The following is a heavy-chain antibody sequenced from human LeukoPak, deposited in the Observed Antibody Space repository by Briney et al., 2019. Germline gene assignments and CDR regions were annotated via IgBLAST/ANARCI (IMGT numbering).Heavy chain of an antibody. V-gene: IGHV4-59*01. Sequence: SETLSLTCTVSGGSISSYYWSWLRQPPGKGLEWIGYIYYSGSTNYNPSLTSRVTISVDTSKNQFSLKLSSVTAADTAVYYCARDRSGWYSGTRGWFDPWGQGTLVTVSS. CDR3: ARDRSGWYSGTRGWFDP. CDR1: GGSISSYY. J-gene: IGHJ5*02. D-gene: IGHD6-19*01. CDR2: IYYSGST.